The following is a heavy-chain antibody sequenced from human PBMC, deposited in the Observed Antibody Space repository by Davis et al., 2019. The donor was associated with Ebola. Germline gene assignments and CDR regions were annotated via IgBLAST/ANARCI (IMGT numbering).Heavy chain of an antibody. J-gene: IGHJ4*02. D-gene: IGHD2-15*01. CDR3: ARSFHSDGIRTGFWDY. V-gene: IGHV3-48*03. CDR1: EFTFSSYE. Sequence: GESLKISCAASEFTFSSYEMNWVRQAPGKGLEWVSYISSSDSTIYYADSVKGRFTISRDNSKNMLYLQMNSLRAEDTALYYCARSFHSDGIRTGFWDYWGQGTLVTVSS. CDR2: ISSSDSTI.